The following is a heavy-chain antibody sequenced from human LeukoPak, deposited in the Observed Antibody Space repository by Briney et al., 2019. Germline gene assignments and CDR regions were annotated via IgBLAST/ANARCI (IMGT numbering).Heavy chain of an antibody. V-gene: IGHV3-48*01. CDR1: GFTFSSYS. D-gene: IGHD6-25*01. J-gene: IGHJ2*01. Sequence: GGSLRLSCAASGFTFSSYSMNWVRQAPGKGLECVSYISSSSSTIYYADSVKGRFTISRDNAKNSLYLQMNSLRAEDTAVYYCAREGGGSDWYFDLWGRGTLVTVSS. CDR2: ISSSSSTI. CDR3: AREGGGSDWYFDL.